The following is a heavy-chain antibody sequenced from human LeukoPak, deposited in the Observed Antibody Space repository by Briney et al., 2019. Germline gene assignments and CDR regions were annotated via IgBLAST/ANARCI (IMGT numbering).Heavy chain of an antibody. CDR2: IYYSGST. V-gene: IGHV4-59*01. CDR1: GGSISSYY. Sequence: PSETLSLTCTVSGGSISSYYWSWIRQPPGKGLEWIGYIYYSGSTNYNPSLKSRVTISVDTSKNQFSLKLSSVTAADTAVYYCARAPPPELWFGERIWFDPWGQGTLVTVSS. D-gene: IGHD3-10*01. CDR3: ARAPPPELWFGERIWFDP. J-gene: IGHJ5*02.